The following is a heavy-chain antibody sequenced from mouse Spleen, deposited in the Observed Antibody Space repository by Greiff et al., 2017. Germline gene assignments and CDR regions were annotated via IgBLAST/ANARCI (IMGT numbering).Heavy chain of an antibody. J-gene: IGHJ2*01. CDR1: GYTFTDYE. CDR3: TRSGYGLDY. CDR2: IDPETGGT. Sequence: QVQLQQSGAELVRPGASVTLSCKASGYTFTDYEMHWVKQTPVHGLEWIGAIDPETGGTAYNQKFKGKAILTADKSSSTAYMELRSLTSEDSAVYYCTRSGYGLDYWGQGTTLTVSS. V-gene: IGHV1-15*01. D-gene: IGHD3-1*01.